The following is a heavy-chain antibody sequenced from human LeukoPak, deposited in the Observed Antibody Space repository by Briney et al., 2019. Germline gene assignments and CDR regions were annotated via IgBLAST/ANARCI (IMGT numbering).Heavy chain of an antibody. Sequence: GASVKVSCKASGYTFTGYYMHWVRQAPGQGLEWMGWINPNSGGTNYAQKFQGRVTMTRDTSISTAYMELSRLRSDDTAVYYCARVDILPPFGYYGMDVWGQGTTVTVSS. D-gene: IGHD3-9*01. CDR1: GYTFTGYY. CDR2: INPNSGGT. CDR3: ARVDILPPFGYYGMDV. J-gene: IGHJ6*02. V-gene: IGHV1-2*02.